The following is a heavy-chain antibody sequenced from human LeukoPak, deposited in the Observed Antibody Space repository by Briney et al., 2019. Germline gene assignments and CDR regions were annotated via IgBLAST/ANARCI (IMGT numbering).Heavy chain of an antibody. V-gene: IGHV4-39*07. J-gene: IGHJ4*02. Sequence: PSETLSLTCTVSGGSISSSSYYWGWIRQPPGRGLEWIGSIYYSGSTYYNPSLKSRVTISVDTSKNQFSLKLSSVTAADTAVYYCAREGSSAYLIDHWGQGTLVTVSS. CDR3: AREGSSAYLIDH. CDR1: GGSISSSSYY. CDR2: IYYSGST.